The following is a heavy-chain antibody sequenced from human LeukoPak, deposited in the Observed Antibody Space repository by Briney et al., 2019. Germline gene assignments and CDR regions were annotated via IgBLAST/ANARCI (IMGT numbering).Heavy chain of an antibody. Sequence: GASVKVSCKASGYTHTGSHMHWVRPAPVQGLEWVAFIHHNSGGTNYEQKYQRNVTMTRNTSISTAYMELSRLRSDDTAVYYCARGDCSGGRCYLAAYCFDYWGQGTLVTVSS. V-gene: IGHV1-2*02. CDR3: ARGDCSGGRCYLAAYCFDY. CDR1: GYTHTGSH. J-gene: IGHJ4*02. CDR2: IHHNSGGT. D-gene: IGHD2-15*01.